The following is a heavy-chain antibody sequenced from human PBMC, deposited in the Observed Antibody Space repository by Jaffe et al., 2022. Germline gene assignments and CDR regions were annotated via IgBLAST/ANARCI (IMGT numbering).Heavy chain of an antibody. CDR1: GFTLSSYE. Sequence: EVQLVESGGGLVQPGGSLRLSCAASGFTLSSYEMNWVRQAPGKGLEWVSYIGSSGSTIYYADSVKGRFTISRDNAKNSLYLQMNGLRAEDTAVYYCARVALGYCSGGNCYSGGPSDYWGQGTLVTVSS. CDR2: IGSSGSTI. D-gene: IGHD2-15*01. V-gene: IGHV3-48*03. CDR3: ARVALGYCSGGNCYSGGPSDY. J-gene: IGHJ4*02.